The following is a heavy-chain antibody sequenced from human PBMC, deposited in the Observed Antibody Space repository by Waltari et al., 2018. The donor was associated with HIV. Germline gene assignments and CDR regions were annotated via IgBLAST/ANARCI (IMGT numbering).Heavy chain of an antibody. CDR2: IKSKTDGGTT. V-gene: IGHV3-15*01. D-gene: IGHD2-15*01. CDR3: TTVPWVVQGV. J-gene: IGHJ6*02. Sequence: EVQLVESGGGLVKPGGSLRLSCAASGFTFSNAWLSWVRQAPGKGLEWVVRIKSKTDGGTTDYAAPVKGRFTISRDDSKNTLYLQMNSLKTEDTAVYYCTTVPWVVQGVWGQGTTVTVSS. CDR1: GFTFSNAW.